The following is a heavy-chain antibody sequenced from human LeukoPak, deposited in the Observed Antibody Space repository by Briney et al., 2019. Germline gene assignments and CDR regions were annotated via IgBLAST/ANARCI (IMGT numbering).Heavy chain of an antibody. CDR3: ARDAFLYSSGYLSRFDY. CDR2: IWYDGSNK. J-gene: IGHJ4*02. CDR1: GFTFSSYG. Sequence: GRSLRLSCAASGFTFSSYGMHWVRQAPGKGLEWVAVIWYDGSNKYYADSVKGRFTISRDNSKNTLYLQMNSLRAEDTAVYYCARDAFLYSSGYLSRFDYWGQGTLVTVSS. V-gene: IGHV3-33*01. D-gene: IGHD3-22*01.